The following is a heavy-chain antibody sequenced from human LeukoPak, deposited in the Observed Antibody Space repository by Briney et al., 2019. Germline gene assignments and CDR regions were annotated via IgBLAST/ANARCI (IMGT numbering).Heavy chain of an antibody. V-gene: IGHV4-39*07. CDR1: GGSISSYSYY. CDR3: ARGADSSGYYSIFYFDY. Sequence: SETLSLSCTVSGGSISSYSYYWGWIRQPPGKGLEWIGSINYSGSTNYTPSLKSRVTISVDTSKNQFSLKLSSVTAADTAVYYCARGADSSGYYSIFYFDYWGQGTLVTVSS. J-gene: IGHJ4*02. CDR2: INYSGST. D-gene: IGHD3-22*01.